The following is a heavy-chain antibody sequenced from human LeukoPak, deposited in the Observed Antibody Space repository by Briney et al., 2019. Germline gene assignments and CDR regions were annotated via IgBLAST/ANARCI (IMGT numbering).Heavy chain of an antibody. D-gene: IGHD2-2*01. CDR1: GGSFSGYY. Sequence: PSETLSLTCAVYGGSFSGYYWSWIRQPPGKGLEWIGEINHSGSTNYNPSLKSRVTISVDTSKNQFSLKLSSVTAADTAVYYCARGGCSSTSCYPLDYWGQGTLVTVSS. V-gene: IGHV4-34*01. CDR2: INHSGST. J-gene: IGHJ4*02. CDR3: ARGGCSSTSCYPLDY.